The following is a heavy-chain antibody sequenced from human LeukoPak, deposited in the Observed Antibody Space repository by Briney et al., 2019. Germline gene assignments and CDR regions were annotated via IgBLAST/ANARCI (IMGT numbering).Heavy chain of an antibody. CDR3: ASGFGGSFPPEAFDI. CDR1: GYSFTSYW. Sequence: PGESLKISCKGSGYSFTSYWIGWVRQMPGKGLEWMGIIYPGDSDTRYSPSFQGQVTISADKSISTAYLQWSSLTASDTAMYYCASGFGGSFPPEAFDIWGQGTMLTVSS. J-gene: IGHJ3*02. V-gene: IGHV5-51*01. D-gene: IGHD1-26*01. CDR2: IYPGDSDT.